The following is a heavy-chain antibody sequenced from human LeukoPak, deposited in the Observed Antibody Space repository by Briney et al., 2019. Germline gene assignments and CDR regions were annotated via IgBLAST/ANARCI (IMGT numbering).Heavy chain of an antibody. J-gene: IGHJ4*02. CDR1: GFTFGDYA. CDR3: TRDQTPYY. Sequence: GGSLRLSCTASGFTFGDYAMTWVRQAPGKGLEWVGFIRSKIYGGTPGYAASVKGRFTISRDDSKGVAYLQMNSLKTEDTAVYYCTRDQTPYYWGQGTLVTVSS. V-gene: IGHV3-49*04. CDR2: IRSKIYGGTP.